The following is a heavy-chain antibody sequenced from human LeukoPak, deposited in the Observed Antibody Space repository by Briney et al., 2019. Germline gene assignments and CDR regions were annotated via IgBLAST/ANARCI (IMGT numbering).Heavy chain of an antibody. D-gene: IGHD6-19*01. V-gene: IGHV4-39*01. J-gene: IGHJ4*02. CDR2: IYYSGST. CDR1: GGSISSSSYY. CDR3: ARSSGWYEVYFDY. Sequence: PSETLSLTCTVSGGSISSSSYYWGWLRQPPGKGLEWIGSIYYSGSTYYNPSLKSRVTISVDTSKNQFSLKLSSVTAADTAVYYCARSSGWYEVYFDYWGQGTLVTVSS.